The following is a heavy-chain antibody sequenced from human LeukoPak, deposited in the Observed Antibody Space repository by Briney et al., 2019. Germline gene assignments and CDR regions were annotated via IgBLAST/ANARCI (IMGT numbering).Heavy chain of an antibody. Sequence: GGSLRLSCAASGFSFNTFAMGWVRQAPGKGLEWVSVISGNGDSTNYADAVKGRFTISRDSSKNTLFLQMNSLRAEDTAVYYCARDRDYSKYAGSYWYFDLWGRGTLVTVSS. CDR1: GFSFNTFA. CDR3: ARDRDYSKYAGSYWYFDL. V-gene: IGHV3-23*01. J-gene: IGHJ2*01. D-gene: IGHD4-11*01. CDR2: ISGNGDST.